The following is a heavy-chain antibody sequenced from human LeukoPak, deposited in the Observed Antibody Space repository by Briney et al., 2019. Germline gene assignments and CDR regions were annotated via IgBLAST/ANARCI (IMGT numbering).Heavy chain of an antibody. J-gene: IGHJ3*02. Sequence: ASVKVSCKASGYTFTGYYMHWVRQAPGQGLEWMGWINTNTGNPTYAQGFTGRFVFSLDTSVSTAYLQISSLKAEDTAVYYCAASNDSSGPGAFDIWGQGTMVTVSS. CDR3: AASNDSSGPGAFDI. V-gene: IGHV7-4-1*02. D-gene: IGHD3-22*01. CDR1: GYTFTGYY. CDR2: INTNTGNP.